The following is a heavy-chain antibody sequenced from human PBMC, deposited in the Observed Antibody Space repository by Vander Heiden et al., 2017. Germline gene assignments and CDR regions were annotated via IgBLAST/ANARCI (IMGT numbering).Heavy chain of an antibody. D-gene: IGHD6-19*01. J-gene: IGHJ4*02. Sequence: DVKLLESGGDLVRPGGSLRLSCTASGFPFRPYYMNWVRQAPGKGLEWVSAIDTSVFGTYYADSVKGRFTISRDNSKNTVYLLMNSLRVDDTGVYYCARYQQDSSGWYGDSWGQGTLVTVSA. V-gene: IGHV3-23*01. CDR2: IDTSVFGT. CDR1: GFPFRPYY. CDR3: ARYQQDSSGWYGDS.